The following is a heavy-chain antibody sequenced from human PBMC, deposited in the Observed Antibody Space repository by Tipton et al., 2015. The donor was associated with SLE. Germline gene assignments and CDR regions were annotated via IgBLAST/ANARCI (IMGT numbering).Heavy chain of an antibody. Sequence: SLRLSCAASGFTFSSYWMHWVRQAPGKGLVWVSRINSDGSSTSYADSVKGRFTISRDNAKNTLYLQMNSLRAEDTAVYYCARAYCGGDCYLGGMDVWGQGTTVTVSS. D-gene: IGHD2-21*01. V-gene: IGHV3-74*01. CDR3: ARAYCGGDCYLGGMDV. CDR1: GFTFSSYW. J-gene: IGHJ6*02. CDR2: INSDGSST.